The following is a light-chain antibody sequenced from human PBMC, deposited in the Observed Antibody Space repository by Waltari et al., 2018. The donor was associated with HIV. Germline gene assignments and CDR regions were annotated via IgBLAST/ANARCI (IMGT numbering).Light chain of an antibody. J-gene: IGKJ4*01. CDR1: RTVLSISDNRNY. CDR3: QQYYTVRPT. V-gene: IGKV4-1*01. CDR2: WAS. Sequence: DIVMTKSPDSLPVSLGERATSTGRSTRTVLSISDNRNYLAWYQQKTGQPPNVLIYWASTRQSGVPDRFSASGSGTNFSLSISSVQAADVAVYYCQQYYTVRPTFGGGTKVEIK.